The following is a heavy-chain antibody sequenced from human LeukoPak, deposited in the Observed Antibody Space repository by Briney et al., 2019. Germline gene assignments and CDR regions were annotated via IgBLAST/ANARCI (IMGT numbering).Heavy chain of an antibody. Sequence: GGSLRLSCAASGFTFSNAWMSWVRQAPGKGLEWVGRIKSKTDGGTTDYAAPVKGRFTISRDDSKNTLYLQMNSLKTEDTAVYYCAKFYFDWLFDYWGQGTLVTVSS. CDR3: AKFYFDWLFDY. CDR1: GFTFSNAW. V-gene: IGHV3-15*01. J-gene: IGHJ4*02. D-gene: IGHD3-9*01. CDR2: IKSKTDGGTT.